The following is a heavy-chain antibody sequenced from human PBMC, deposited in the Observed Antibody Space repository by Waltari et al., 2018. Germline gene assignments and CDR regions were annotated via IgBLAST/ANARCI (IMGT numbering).Heavy chain of an antibody. CDR1: GGSISSSSYY. D-gene: IGHD2-21*01. J-gene: IGHJ6*03. CDR2: IYYSGST. CDR3: ARELIEGVYLGYYYMDV. V-gene: IGHV4-39*07. Sequence: QLQLQESGPGLVKPSETLSLTCTVSGGSISSSSYYWGWIRQPPGKGLEWIGSIYYSGSTYYNPSLKSRVTISVDTSKNQFSLKLSSVTAADTAVYYCARELIEGVYLGYYYMDVWGKGTTVTISS.